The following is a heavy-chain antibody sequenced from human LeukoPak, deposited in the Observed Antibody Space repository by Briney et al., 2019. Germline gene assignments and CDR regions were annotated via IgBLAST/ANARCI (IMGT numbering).Heavy chain of an antibody. V-gene: IGHV4-31*03. CDR3: ASGPVKRNWFDP. CDR2: IYYSGST. J-gene: IGHJ5*02. D-gene: IGHD3-16*02. CDR1: GGSISSGGYY. Sequence: SQTLSLTCTVSGGSISSGGYYWSWIRQHPGKGLEWIGYIYYSGSTYYNPSLKSRVTISVDTSKNQFSLKLSSVTAADTAVYYCASGPVKRNWFDPWGQGTLVTVSS.